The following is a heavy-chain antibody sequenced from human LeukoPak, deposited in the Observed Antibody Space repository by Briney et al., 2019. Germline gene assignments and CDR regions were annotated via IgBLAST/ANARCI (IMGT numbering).Heavy chain of an antibody. V-gene: IGHV4-4*07. CDR3: ARHRQGGIYSSSWYGFDY. CDR1: GGSISSYY. D-gene: IGHD6-13*01. Sequence: PSETLSLTCTVSGGSISSYYWSWIRQPAGEGLEWIGHIYSTGSTNYNPSLKSRVTLSVDRSKNQFSLRLNSVTAADTAVYYCARHRQGGIYSSSWYGFDYWGQGTLVTVSS. CDR2: IYSTGST. J-gene: IGHJ4*02.